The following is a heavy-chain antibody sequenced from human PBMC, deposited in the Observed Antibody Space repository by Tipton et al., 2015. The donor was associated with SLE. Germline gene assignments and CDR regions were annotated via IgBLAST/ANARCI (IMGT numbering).Heavy chain of an antibody. Sequence: TLSLTCTVSGASVTSSHYYWAWIRQPPGEGLEWIGSVFHSGNTYHNPALKSRVTISVDTSKNQFSLRLSSMIAADTAVYYCATVRLQRDGWYPWDFWGQGTLVTV. V-gene: IGHV4-39*07. CDR3: ATVRLQRDGWYPWDF. J-gene: IGHJ4*02. CDR1: GASVTSSHYY. CDR2: VFHSGNT. D-gene: IGHD6-19*01.